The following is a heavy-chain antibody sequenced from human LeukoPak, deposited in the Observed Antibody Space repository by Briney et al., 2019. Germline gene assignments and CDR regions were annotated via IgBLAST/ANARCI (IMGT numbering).Heavy chain of an antibody. CDR1: GGSVSSDY. D-gene: IGHD3-3*01. Sequence: SETLSLTCTVSGGSVSSDYWSWIRQPPGKGLEWIGYISYSGTTNYNPSLKSQVTISVDTSKNQFSLNLSSVTAADTAVYYCARALSGRRLFDYWGQGTLVTVSS. CDR3: ARALSGRRLFDY. J-gene: IGHJ4*02. CDR2: ISYSGTT. V-gene: IGHV4-59*02.